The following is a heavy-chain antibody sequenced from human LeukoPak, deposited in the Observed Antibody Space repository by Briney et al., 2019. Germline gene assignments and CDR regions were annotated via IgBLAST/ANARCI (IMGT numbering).Heavy chain of an antibody. D-gene: IGHD1-26*01. V-gene: IGHV4-59*05. CDR3: ARGSGSYYRSWFDP. CDR1: GGSISSHY. Sequence: SETLSLTCTVSGGSISSHYWSWIRQPPGKGLQWIGSIYYSGSAYYNPSLKSRVTISVDTSKSQFSLNLSSVTDADTAVYYCARGSGSYYRSWFDPWGQGTLVTVSS. J-gene: IGHJ5*02. CDR2: IYYSGSA.